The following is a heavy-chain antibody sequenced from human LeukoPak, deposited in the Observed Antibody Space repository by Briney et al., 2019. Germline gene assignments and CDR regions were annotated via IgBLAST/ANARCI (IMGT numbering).Heavy chain of an antibody. CDR2: VSDSGAST. V-gene: IGHV3-23*01. D-gene: IGHD4-23*01. Sequence: GGSLRLSCAASGFTFSSYAMIWVRQAPGKGLEWISVVSDSGASTYYADSVKGRFTIYRDNSKNTLYLQMNSLRAEDTAVYYCAKASRVRWPKAPFDYWGQGTLVTVSS. CDR3: AKASRVRWPKAPFDY. CDR1: GFTFSSYA. J-gene: IGHJ4*02.